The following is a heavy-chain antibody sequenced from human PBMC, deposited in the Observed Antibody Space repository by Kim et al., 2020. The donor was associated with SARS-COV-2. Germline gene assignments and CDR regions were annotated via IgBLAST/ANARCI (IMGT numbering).Heavy chain of an antibody. Sequence: GGSLRLSCAASAFTFTNAWMTWVHQAPGKGLEWVGRIKSKTDGGTIEYAAPVKGRFTMSRDDSKNTLYLQMNSLKTEDTAVYYCTTRITMIRGVPSAFDLWGHGTMVTVSS. CDR3: TTRITMIRGVPSAFDL. CDR2: IKSKTDGGTI. V-gene: IGHV3-15*01. CDR1: AFTFTNAW. D-gene: IGHD3-10*01. J-gene: IGHJ3*01.